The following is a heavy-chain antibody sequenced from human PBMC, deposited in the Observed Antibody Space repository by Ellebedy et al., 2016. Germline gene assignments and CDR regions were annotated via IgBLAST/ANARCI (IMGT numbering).Heavy chain of an antibody. Sequence: GGSLRLXXAASGFTFSSYWMHWVRQAPGKGLVWVSRISGDGRTTNYADSVKGRFIISRDNAKNTLYLQMNSLRGEDTAVYFCTRVLDGNYGRTDYWGQGTLVTVSS. CDR1: GFTFSSYW. V-gene: IGHV3-74*01. CDR2: ISGDGRTT. J-gene: IGHJ4*02. D-gene: IGHD1-7*01. CDR3: TRVLDGNYGRTDY.